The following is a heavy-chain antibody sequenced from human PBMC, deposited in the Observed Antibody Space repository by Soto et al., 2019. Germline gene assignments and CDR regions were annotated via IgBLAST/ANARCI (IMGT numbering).Heavy chain of an antibody. CDR1: GGAISSCGYS. D-gene: IGHD6-13*01. Sequence: QLQLQESGSGLVQPSQTLSLTCAVSGGAISSCGYSWSWIRPPPGKGLEWIGYIYHSGSTYYDPSLKSRVNLPVDRSNNQLSLKLCSVTAADTPVYYCASSHAGAHITAAVHWGQGTLVTVSA. J-gene: IGHJ4*02. V-gene: IGHV4-30-2*01. CDR2: IYHSGST. CDR3: ASSHAGAHITAAVH.